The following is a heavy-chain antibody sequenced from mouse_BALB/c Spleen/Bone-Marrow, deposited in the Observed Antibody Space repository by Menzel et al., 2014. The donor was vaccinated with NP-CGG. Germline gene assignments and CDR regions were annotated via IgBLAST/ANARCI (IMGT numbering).Heavy chain of an antibody. D-gene: IGHD2-4*01. J-gene: IGHJ3*01. Sequence: LQQPGSELVRPGASVRLSYKASGYTFTSYWMHWVKQRPGQGLEWIGNIYPGSGSTNYDEKFKSKATLTVDTSSSTAYMQLSSLASEDSAVYYCTKGLPSAYWGQGTLVTVSA. CDR2: IYPGSGST. V-gene: IGHV1S22*01. CDR1: GYTFTSYW. CDR3: TKGLPSAY.